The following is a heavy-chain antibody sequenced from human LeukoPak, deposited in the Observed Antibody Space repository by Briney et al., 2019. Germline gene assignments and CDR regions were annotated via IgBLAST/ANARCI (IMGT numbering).Heavy chain of an antibody. D-gene: IGHD2-2*01. Sequence: GGSLRLSCPASGFTFNDYWMTWVRQAPGKGLEWVANIKQDGSAKYYVDSVKGRFTISRDNAKNSLYLQMDSLRVEDTATYYCARWRGSTSERSDYWGQGTLVTVSS. J-gene: IGHJ4*02. V-gene: IGHV3-7*01. CDR2: IKQDGSAK. CDR1: GFTFNDYW. CDR3: ARWRGSTSERSDY.